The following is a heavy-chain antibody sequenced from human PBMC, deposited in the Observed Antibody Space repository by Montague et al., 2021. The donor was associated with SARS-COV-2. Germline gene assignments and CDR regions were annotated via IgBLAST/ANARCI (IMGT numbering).Heavy chain of an antibody. J-gene: IGHJ6*02. CDR1: GGSFSGYY. V-gene: IGHV4-34*01. CDR3: ARGRRILLWFGELFPGGGYYGMDV. D-gene: IGHD3-10*01. CDR2: INHSGST. Sequence: SETLSPTPAVYGGSFSGYYWSWIRQPPGKGLEWIGEINHSGSTNYNPSLKSRVTISVDTSKNQFSLKLSSVTAADTAVYYCARGRRILLWFGELFPGGGYYGMDVWGQGTTVTVSS.